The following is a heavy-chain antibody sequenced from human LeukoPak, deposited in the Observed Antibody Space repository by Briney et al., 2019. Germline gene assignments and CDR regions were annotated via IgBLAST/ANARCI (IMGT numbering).Heavy chain of an antibody. D-gene: IGHD1-26*01. J-gene: IGHJ3*02. Sequence: GGSLRLSCAASGLTFSSYAMTWVRQAPGKGLEWVSTITESGDNTHYTESVKGRFTFSRDNSRNTMYLQMNSLRAEDTAVYYCARGGSYPNDPFDIWGQGTMVTV. CDR1: GLTFSSYA. CDR2: ITESGDNT. V-gene: IGHV3-23*01. CDR3: ARGGSYPNDPFDI.